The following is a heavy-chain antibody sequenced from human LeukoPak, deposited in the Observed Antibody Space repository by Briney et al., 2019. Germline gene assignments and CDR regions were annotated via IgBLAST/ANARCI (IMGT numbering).Heavy chain of an antibody. D-gene: IGHD4-23*01. CDR2: ISGSGGST. CDR3: AXXXGDYGGXLXXXXX. CDR1: GFTFSSYA. Sequence: GGSLRLSCAASGFTFSSYAMSWVRQAPGKGLEWVSAISGSGGSTYYADSVKGRFTISRDNSKNTLYLQMNSLRAEDTAVYYXAXXXGDYGGXLXXXXXXGQXTLVXXSS. J-gene: IGHJ5*02. V-gene: IGHV3-23*01.